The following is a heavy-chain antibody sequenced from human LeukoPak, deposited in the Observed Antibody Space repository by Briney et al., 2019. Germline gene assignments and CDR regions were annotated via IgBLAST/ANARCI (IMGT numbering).Heavy chain of an antibody. V-gene: IGHV3-23*01. CDR3: AKLNAVNYFYY. J-gene: IGHJ4*02. CDR2: ITGSGGRT. CDR1: GFSFSSNG. Sequence: PGGSLRLSCAASGFSFSSNGMSWVRQAPGKGLEWVSGITGSGGRTYYADSVKGRFTISRDNSKNTLSLQMDSLRAEGTAVYYCAKLNAVNYFYYWGQGTLVTVSS.